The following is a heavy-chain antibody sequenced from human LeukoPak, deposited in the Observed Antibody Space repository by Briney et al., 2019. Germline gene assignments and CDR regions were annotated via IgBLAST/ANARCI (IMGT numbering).Heavy chain of an antibody. V-gene: IGHV4-59*01. D-gene: IGHD3-22*01. CDR1: GGSISSYY. Sequence: SETLSLTCTVSGGSISSYYWSWIRQPPGKGLEWIGYIYYSGSTNYNPSLKSRATISVDTSKNQFSLKLSSVTAADTAVYYCARGHYYDSSGYYYVPPYYYYYYGMDVWGQGTTVTVSS. CDR2: IYYSGST. CDR3: ARGHYYDSSGYYYVPPYYYYYYGMDV. J-gene: IGHJ6*02.